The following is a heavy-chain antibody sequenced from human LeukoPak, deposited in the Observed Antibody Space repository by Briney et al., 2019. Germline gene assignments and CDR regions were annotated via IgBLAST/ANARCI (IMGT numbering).Heavy chain of an antibody. V-gene: IGHV4-39*07. CDR1: AGSISSSSYY. J-gene: IGHJ5*02. CDR2: IDYSGST. CDR3: EREILLWFGELPRRNNWFDP. D-gene: IGHD3-10*01. Sequence: SETLSLTCTVSAGSISSSSYYWGWIRQPPGNGLDWIGSIDYSGSTYSNRCLKSRVTISVDTSKNQFSMKMSSVTAADTAVYYCEREILLWFGELPRRNNWFDPWGQGTLVTVSS.